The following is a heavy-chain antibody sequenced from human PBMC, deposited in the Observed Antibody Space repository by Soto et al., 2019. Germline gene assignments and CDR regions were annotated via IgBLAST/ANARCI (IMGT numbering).Heavy chain of an antibody. CDR1: GGSISSYY. V-gene: IGHV4-59*01. D-gene: IGHD4-17*01. Sequence: PSETLSLTCTVSGGSISSYYWSWIRQPPGKGLEWIRYIYYSGSTNYNPSLKSRVTISVDTSKNQFSLKLSSVTAADTAVYYCARPYGGNSGGWFDPWGQGTLVTVSS. CDR3: ARPYGGNSGGWFDP. J-gene: IGHJ5*02. CDR2: IYYSGST.